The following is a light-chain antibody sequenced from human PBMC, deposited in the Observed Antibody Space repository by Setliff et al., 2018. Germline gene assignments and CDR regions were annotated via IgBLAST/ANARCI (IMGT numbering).Light chain of an antibody. CDR1: SSNIGSNT. CDR2: NND. Sequence: ISCSGSSSNIGSNTVHWYQQFPGTAPKLLIYNNDQRPSGVPDRFSGSKSGTSASLAISGLQSEDEASYYCATGDGSFSGVLLGGGTKVTVL. CDR3: ATGDGSFSGVL. J-gene: IGLJ2*01. V-gene: IGLV1-44*01.